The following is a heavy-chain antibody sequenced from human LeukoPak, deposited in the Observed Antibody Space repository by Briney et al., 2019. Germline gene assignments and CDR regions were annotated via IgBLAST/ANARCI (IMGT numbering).Heavy chain of an antibody. J-gene: IGHJ4*02. CDR3: RTMVRGVIRARFDY. CDR2: IYYSGST. V-gene: IGHV4-39*07. Sequence: SETLSLTCTVSGGSISSSSYYWGWIRQPPGKGLEWIGSIYYSGSTYYNPSLKSRVTISVDTSKNQFSLKLSSVTAADTAVYYCRTMVRGVIRARFDYWGQGTLVTVSS. CDR1: GGSISSSSYY. D-gene: IGHD3-10*01.